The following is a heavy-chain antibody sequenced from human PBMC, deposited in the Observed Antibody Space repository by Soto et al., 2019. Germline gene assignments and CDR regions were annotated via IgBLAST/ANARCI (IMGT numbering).Heavy chain of an antibody. J-gene: IGHJ5*02. D-gene: IGHD2-15*01. CDR1: GFTFSSYA. Sequence: EVQLLESGGGLIQPGGSLRLSCAASGFTFSSYAMAWVRQAPGTGLEWVSVIDGSGGDTSFADSVKGRFTISRDNSKKMFDLGMDRLRAQDTAPYYLAKEMVGAAYVETPPLDPWGPGTLVTVSS. V-gene: IGHV3-23*01. CDR3: AKEMVGAAYVETPPLDP. CDR2: IDGSGGDT.